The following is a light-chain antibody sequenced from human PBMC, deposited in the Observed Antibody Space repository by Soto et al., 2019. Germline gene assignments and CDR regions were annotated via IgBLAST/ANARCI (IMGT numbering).Light chain of an antibody. CDR3: QAYDYILTASV. V-gene: IGLV1-40*01. CDR2: GNR. CDR1: TSNLGAGYD. Sequence: QTVVTQEPSLTVSPGQRVTLSCTGNTSNLGAGYDVHWYQQLPGAAPKLVIFGNRNRPSGVPERFSGSKSGTSASLAITGLQAEDEADYYCQAYDYILTASVFGGGTKLTVL. J-gene: IGLJ3*02.